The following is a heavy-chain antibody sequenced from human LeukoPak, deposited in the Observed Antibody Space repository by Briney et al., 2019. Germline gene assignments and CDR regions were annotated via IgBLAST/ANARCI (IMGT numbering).Heavy chain of an antibody. J-gene: IGHJ3*02. Sequence: PGGSLRLSCAASGFTFSSYAMSWVRQAPGKGLEWVSVISGSGGSTYYADSVKGRFTISRDNSKNTLYLQMNSLRAEDTAVYYCAKVKIAVAGIRAADAFDIWGQGTMVTVSS. CDR2: ISGSGGST. V-gene: IGHV3-23*01. CDR1: GFTFSSYA. CDR3: AKVKIAVAGIRAADAFDI. D-gene: IGHD6-19*01.